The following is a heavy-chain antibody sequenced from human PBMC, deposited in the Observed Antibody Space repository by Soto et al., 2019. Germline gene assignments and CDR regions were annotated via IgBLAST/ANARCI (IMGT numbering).Heavy chain of an antibody. CDR2: VNHSGST. Sequence: QVQLQQWGAGLLKPSETLSLTCAVYGGSFSAYYWSWIRQPRGKGLEWIGEVNHSGSTNSNPSLKSRVSISLDTSKHQFSLKLSSVTAADTAVYYCARATAPVLRSLEWSTIIPLYFDFWGQGTLITVSS. CDR3: ARATAPVLRSLEWSTIIPLYFDF. CDR1: GGSFSAYY. V-gene: IGHV4-34*02. J-gene: IGHJ4*02. D-gene: IGHD3-3*01.